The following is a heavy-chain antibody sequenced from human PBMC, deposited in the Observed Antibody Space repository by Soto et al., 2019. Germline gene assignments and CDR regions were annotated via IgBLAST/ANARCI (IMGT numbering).Heavy chain of an antibody. Sequence: PSETLSLTCTVSGGSVSSGSYYWSWIRQPPGKGLEWIGYIYYSGSTNYNPSLKSRVTISVDTSKNQFSLKLSSVTAADTAVYYCARAGDGYSPFDYWRQGTLVTVSS. D-gene: IGHD5-18*01. CDR3: ARAGDGYSPFDY. J-gene: IGHJ4*02. CDR1: GGSVSSGSYY. V-gene: IGHV4-61*01. CDR2: IYYSGST.